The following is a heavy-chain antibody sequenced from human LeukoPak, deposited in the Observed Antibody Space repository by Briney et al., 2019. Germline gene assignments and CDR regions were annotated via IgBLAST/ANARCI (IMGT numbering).Heavy chain of an antibody. CDR3: ARGSGGGAFDI. J-gene: IGHJ3*02. V-gene: IGHV4-31*03. CDR1: GGSISSGGYY. Sequence: SETLSLTCTVSGGSISSGGYYWSWNRQHPGKGLEWIGYIYYSGSTYYNPSLKSRVTISVDTSKNQFSLKLSSVTAADTAVYYCARGSGGGAFDIWGQGTMVTVSS. CDR2: IYYSGST. D-gene: IGHD3-10*01.